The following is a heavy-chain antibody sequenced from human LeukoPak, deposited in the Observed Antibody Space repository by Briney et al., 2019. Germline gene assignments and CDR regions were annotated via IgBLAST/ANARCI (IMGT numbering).Heavy chain of an antibody. CDR2: ISAYNGNT. D-gene: IGHD2/OR15-2a*01. Sequence: ASVKVSCKASGYTFTSYGISWVRQAPGQGLEWMGWISAYNGNTNYAQKLQGRVTMTTDTSTTTAYMELRSLRSDDTAGDYCWGEVGLEYCSPNYYYYMDVWGKGTTVTVSS. J-gene: IGHJ6*03. CDR1: GYTFTSYG. V-gene: IGHV1-18*01. CDR3: WGEVGLEYCSPNYYYYMDV.